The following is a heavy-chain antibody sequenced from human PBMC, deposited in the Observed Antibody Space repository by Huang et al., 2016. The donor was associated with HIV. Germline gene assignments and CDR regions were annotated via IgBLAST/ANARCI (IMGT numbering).Heavy chain of an antibody. Sequence: QVQLVESGGGVVQPGRSLRLSCAAFGFTFNKFDMHWVRQAPGKVLEWVAIISYDGSSKYHADSVECRFTISRDKSKNTVYLQMNSLRVEDTAVYYCAKDGRGSGTYYDYFEYWGQGTLVTVSS. CDR1: GFTFNKFD. V-gene: IGHV3-30*18. J-gene: IGHJ4*02. D-gene: IGHD1-26*01. CDR3: AKDGRGSGTYYDYFEY. CDR2: ISYDGSSK.